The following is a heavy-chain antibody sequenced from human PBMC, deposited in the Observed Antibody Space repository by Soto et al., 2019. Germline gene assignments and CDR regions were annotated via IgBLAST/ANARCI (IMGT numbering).Heavy chain of an antibody. CDR1: GGSISSSSYY. Sequence: PSETLSLTCTVSGGSISSSSYYWGWIRQPPGKGLEWIGSIYYSGSTYYNPSLKSRVTISVDTSKNQFSLKLSSVTAADTAVYYCARHPKRSPFDSSSWYLHAFDIWGQGTMVTVSS. D-gene: IGHD6-13*01. V-gene: IGHV4-39*01. CDR2: IYYSGST. J-gene: IGHJ3*02. CDR3: ARHPKRSPFDSSSWYLHAFDI.